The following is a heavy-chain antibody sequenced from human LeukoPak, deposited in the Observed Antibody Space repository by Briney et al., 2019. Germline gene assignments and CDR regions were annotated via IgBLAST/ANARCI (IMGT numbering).Heavy chain of an antibody. CDR1: EFPFGTND. J-gene: IGHJ4*02. V-gene: IGHV3-21*01. Sequence: GGSLRLSCAASEFPFGTNDMSWVRQAPGKGLEWVSSIGSSSHYRYYGDSVKGRFIISRDNAKNSLFLQMNSLRAEDTAVYYCARSCGGDCYSDYWGQGTLVTVSS. D-gene: IGHD2-21*02. CDR2: IGSSSHYR. CDR3: ARSCGGDCYSDY.